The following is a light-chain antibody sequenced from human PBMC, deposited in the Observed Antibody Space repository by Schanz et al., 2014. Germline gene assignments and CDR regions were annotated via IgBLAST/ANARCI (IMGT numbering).Light chain of an antibody. CDR1: QSISRW. CDR2: AAS. V-gene: IGKV1-39*01. CDR3: QESFNTLYT. Sequence: DIQMTQSPSTLSASVGDRVTITCRASQSISRWLAWYHQKPGKAPKLLIYAASSLQSGVPSRFSGSGSGTDFTLTISSLQPEDFATYYCQESFNTLYTFGQGTRLEIK. J-gene: IGKJ2*01.